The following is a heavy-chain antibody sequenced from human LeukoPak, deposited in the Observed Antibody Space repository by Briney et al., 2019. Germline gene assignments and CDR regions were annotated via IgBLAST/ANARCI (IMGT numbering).Heavy chain of an antibody. V-gene: IGHV5-51*01. D-gene: IGHD6-19*01. J-gene: IGHJ6*02. CDR1: GYSFTSYW. CDR2: IYPGDPDT. CDR3: ARAGYSSGWSEDYYYGMDV. Sequence: GESLKISCKGSGYSFTSYWIGWVRQMPGKRLEWMGIIYPGDPDTRYSPSFQGQVTISADKSISTAYLQWSSLKASDTAMYYCARAGYSSGWSEDYYYGMDVWGQGTTVTVSS.